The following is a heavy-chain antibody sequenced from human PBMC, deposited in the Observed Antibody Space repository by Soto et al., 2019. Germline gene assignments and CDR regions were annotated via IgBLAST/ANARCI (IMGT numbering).Heavy chain of an antibody. CDR3: AKSTYCAGDCYSKDFDA. J-gene: IGHJ4*02. V-gene: IGHV3-23*01. D-gene: IGHD2-21*02. CDR2: IRLAAGNT. Sequence: PGGSLRLSCAVSGVTLSDYAMSWVRQAPGEGLEWVSSIRLAAGNTHYADSVRGRFTISRDNLKNILYLQMNYLRAEDTALYYCAKSTYCAGDCYSKDFDAWGQGTLVTVSS. CDR1: GVTLSDYA.